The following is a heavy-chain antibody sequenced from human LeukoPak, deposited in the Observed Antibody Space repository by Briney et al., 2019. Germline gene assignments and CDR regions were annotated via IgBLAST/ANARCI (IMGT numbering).Heavy chain of an antibody. CDR3: ARPRDYGDYGGGY. CDR2: ISSSSSYI. J-gene: IGHJ4*02. CDR1: GFTFSSYS. V-gene: IGHV3-21*01. D-gene: IGHD4-17*01. Sequence: GGSLRLSCAASGFTFSSYSMNWVRQAPGKGLEWVSSISSSSSYIYYADSVKGRFTISRDNAKNSPYLQMNSLRAEDTAVYYCARPRDYGDYGGGYWGQGTLVTVSP.